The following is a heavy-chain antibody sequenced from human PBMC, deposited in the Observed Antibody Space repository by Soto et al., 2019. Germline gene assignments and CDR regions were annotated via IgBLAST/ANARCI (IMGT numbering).Heavy chain of an antibody. CDR3: ARDQNLFWSGYYYYYYGMDV. CDR2: ISAYNGNT. J-gene: IGHJ6*02. Sequence: ASVKVSCKASGYTFTSYGISWVRQAPGQGLEWMGWISAYNGNTNYAQKLQGRVTMTTDTSTSTAYMELRSLRSDDTAVYYCARDQNLFWSGYYYYYYGMDVWGQGTMVTVSS. CDR1: GYTFTSYG. D-gene: IGHD3-3*01. V-gene: IGHV1-18*01.